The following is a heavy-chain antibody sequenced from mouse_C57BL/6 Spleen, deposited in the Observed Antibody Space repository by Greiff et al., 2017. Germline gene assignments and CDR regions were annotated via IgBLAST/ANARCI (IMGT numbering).Heavy chain of an antibody. J-gene: IGHJ4*01. CDR1: GYAFSSSW. CDR3: ARNNAMDY. V-gene: IGHV1-82*01. Sequence: VQLQQSGPELVKPGASVKISCKASGYAFSSSWMNWVKQRPGKGLEWIGRIYPGDGDTNYNGKFKGKATLTADKSSSTAYMQRSSLTSEDSAVYFCARNNAMDYWGQGTSVTVSS. CDR2: IYPGDGDT.